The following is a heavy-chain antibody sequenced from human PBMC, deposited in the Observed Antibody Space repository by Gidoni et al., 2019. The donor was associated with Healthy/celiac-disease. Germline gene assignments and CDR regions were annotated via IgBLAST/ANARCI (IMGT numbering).Heavy chain of an antibody. V-gene: IGHV3-23*01. D-gene: IGHD4-17*01. CDR2: ISGSGGST. Sequence: EVQLLESGGGLVQPGGSLRLSCAASGVTFSSYAMSWVRQAPGKGLGWVSAISGSGGSTYYADSVKGRFTISRDNSKNTLYLQMNSLRAEDTAVYYCAKGARVTTTPNDYWGQGTLVTVSS. J-gene: IGHJ4*02. CDR3: AKGARVTTTPNDY. CDR1: GVTFSSYA.